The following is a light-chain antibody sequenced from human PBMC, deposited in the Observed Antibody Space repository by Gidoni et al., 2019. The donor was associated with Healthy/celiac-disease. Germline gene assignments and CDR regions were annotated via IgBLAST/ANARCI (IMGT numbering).Light chain of an antibody. J-gene: IGKJ2*01. Sequence: DIQMTQSPSTLSASVGDRVTITCRASQSSSSWLAWYQQKPGKAPKLLLYKASSLESGVPSRFSGSGSGTEFTLTISSLQPDDFATYYCQQYNSYSRTFGQGTKLEI. CDR3: QQYNSYSRT. CDR2: KAS. V-gene: IGKV1-5*03. CDR1: QSSSSW.